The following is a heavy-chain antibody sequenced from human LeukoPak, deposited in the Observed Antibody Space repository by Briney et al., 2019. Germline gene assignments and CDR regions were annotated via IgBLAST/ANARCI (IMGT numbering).Heavy chain of an antibody. J-gene: IGHJ4*02. V-gene: IGHV3-7*01. CDR3: ARDLYNYYGSGIDY. Sequence: GGSLRLSCAASGFTFSTYWMNWVRQTPGKGLEWVASIREDGSDKYYLDSVKGRFTISRDNAENSLYLQMNSLRAEDTAVYYCARDLYNYYGSGIDYWGQGTLVTVSS. D-gene: IGHD3-10*01. CDR2: IREDGSDK. CDR1: GFTFSTYW.